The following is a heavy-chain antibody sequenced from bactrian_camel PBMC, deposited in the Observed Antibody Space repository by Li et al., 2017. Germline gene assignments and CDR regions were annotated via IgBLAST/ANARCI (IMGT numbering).Heavy chain of an antibody. V-gene: IGHV3S1*01. J-gene: IGHJ4*01. D-gene: IGHD6*01. CDR1: GFDFSGYY. Sequence: VQLVESGGDLVQPGGSLRLSCSASGFDFSGYYITWVRQAPGKEREGVAAINDGGGSTYYADSVKGRFTISRDDAKNTLFLQLNSLKTEDTARYYCAKDVGFGGSQFSSQGTQVTVS. CDR2: INDGGGST.